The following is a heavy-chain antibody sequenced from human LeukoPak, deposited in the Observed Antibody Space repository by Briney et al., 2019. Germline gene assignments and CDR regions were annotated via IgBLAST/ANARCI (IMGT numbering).Heavy chain of an antibody. D-gene: IGHD6-19*01. CDR3: ASLVAVVSGWYYFDY. CDR2: IIPIFGTA. J-gene: IGHJ4*02. V-gene: IGHV1-69*13. CDR1: GGTFSSYA. Sequence: SVKVSCKASGGTFSSYAISWVRQAPGQGLEWMGGIIPIFGTANYAQKFQGRVTITADESTSTAYMELSSLRSEDTAVYYCASLVAVVSGWYYFDYWSQGTLVTVSS.